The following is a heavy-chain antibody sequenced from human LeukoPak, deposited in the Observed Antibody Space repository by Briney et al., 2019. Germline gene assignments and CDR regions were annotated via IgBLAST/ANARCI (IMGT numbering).Heavy chain of an antibody. Sequence: PGGSLGLSCAGSGFTFSNYAMIWVRQAPGKGLEWVSAITGSGGNRFYAGSVKGRFTISRDNSRNTVYLQMNSLRGDDTAVYYCAKDPNGDYIGAFDFQRWGQGTQVTVSS. CDR1: GFTFSNYA. CDR3: AKDPNGDYIGAFDFQR. J-gene: IGHJ1*01. V-gene: IGHV3-23*01. D-gene: IGHD4-17*01. CDR2: ITGSGGNR.